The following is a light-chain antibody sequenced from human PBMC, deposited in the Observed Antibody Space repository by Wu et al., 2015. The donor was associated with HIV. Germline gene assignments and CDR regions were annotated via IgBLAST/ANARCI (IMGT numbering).Light chain of an antibody. CDR2: GAS. Sequence: EIVMTQSPATLSVSPGERATLSCRASQSVSSNLAWYQQKPGQAPRLLIYGASTRATGIPARFSGSASGTDFTLTISSLQSEDFAVYYCQQYDTRPYSFGQGTKVEIK. J-gene: IGKJ2*03. CDR3: QQYDTRPYS. V-gene: IGKV3-15*01. CDR1: QSVSSN.